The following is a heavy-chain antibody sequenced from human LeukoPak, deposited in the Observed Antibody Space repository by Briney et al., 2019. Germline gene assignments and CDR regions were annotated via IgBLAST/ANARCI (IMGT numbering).Heavy chain of an antibody. CDR2: INPSGGST. D-gene: IGHD3-10*01. CDR3: ARGEGITMVRGVITPIDY. Sequence: GASVKVSCKASGYTFTGYYIHWVRQAPGQGLEWMGWINPSGGSTSYAQKFQGRVTMTRDMSTSTVYMELSSLRSEDTAVYYCARGEGITMVRGVITPIDYWGQGTLVTVSS. V-gene: IGHV1-46*01. J-gene: IGHJ4*02. CDR1: GYTFTGYY.